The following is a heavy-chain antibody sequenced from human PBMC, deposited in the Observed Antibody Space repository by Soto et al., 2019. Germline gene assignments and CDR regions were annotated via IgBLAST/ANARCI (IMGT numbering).Heavy chain of an antibody. CDR1: GGSISSGGYS. D-gene: IGHD3-9*01. CDR2: IYHSGST. Sequence: SETLSLTCAVSGGSISSGGYSWSWIRQPPGKGLEWIGEIYHSGSTNYNPSLKSRVTISVDKSKNQFSLKLSSVTAADTAVYYCARSFYDILTGYYRFDYWGQGTQVTVSS. V-gene: IGHV4-30-2*01. J-gene: IGHJ4*02. CDR3: ARSFYDILTGYYRFDY.